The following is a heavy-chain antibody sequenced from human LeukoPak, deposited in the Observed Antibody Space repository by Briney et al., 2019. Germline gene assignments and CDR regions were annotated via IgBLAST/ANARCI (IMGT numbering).Heavy chain of an antibody. CDR2: ISGSGSFT. V-gene: IGHV3-23*01. Sequence: PGGSLRLSCAVSGFIFSNYAMSWVRQAPGKGLEWVSTISGSGSFTDYADSVKGRFTISRDNSKNTLYLQMNSLRAEDTAVYYCARDQAQEGYYYGMDVWGQGTTVTVSS. CDR3: ARDQAQEGYYYGMDV. CDR1: GFIFSNYA. J-gene: IGHJ6*02.